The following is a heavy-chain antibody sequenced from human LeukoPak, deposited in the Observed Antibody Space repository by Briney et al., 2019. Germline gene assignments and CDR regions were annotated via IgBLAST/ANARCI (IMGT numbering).Heavy chain of an antibody. V-gene: IGHV5-51*01. CDR3: ARRFYYGSGKYYFDY. Sequence: GESLKISCKGSGYSFTSNWIGWVRQMSGRGLEWVGIINPADSETRYSPSFQGQVTISVDKSITTAFLQWNSLKASDSAMYYCARRFYYGSGKYYFDYWGQGTLVTVSS. J-gene: IGHJ4*02. CDR2: INPADSET. D-gene: IGHD3-10*01. CDR1: GYSFTSNW.